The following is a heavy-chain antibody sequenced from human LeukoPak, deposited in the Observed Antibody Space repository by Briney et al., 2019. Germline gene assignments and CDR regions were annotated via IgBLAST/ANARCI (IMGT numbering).Heavy chain of an antibody. CDR1: GGTFSSYA. CDR2: IIPIFGTV. Sequence: ASVKVSCKASGGTFSSYAISWVRQAPGQGLEWMGRIIPIFGTVNYAQKFQGRVTITTDESTSTAYMELSSLRSEDTAVYYCARDPHILTGSYFDYWGQGTLVTVSS. D-gene: IGHD3-9*01. J-gene: IGHJ4*02. V-gene: IGHV1-69*05. CDR3: ARDPHILTGSYFDY.